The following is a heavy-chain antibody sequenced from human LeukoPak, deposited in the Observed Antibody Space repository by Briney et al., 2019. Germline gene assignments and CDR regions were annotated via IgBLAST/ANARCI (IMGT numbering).Heavy chain of an antibody. D-gene: IGHD3-9*01. V-gene: IGHV3-30*02. CDR3: AKARYFDWLDDY. CDR1: GFTFSSYS. Sequence: PGGSLRLSCAASGFTFSSYSMNWVRQAPGKGLEWVAFIRYDGTNKYYADSVKGRFTISRDNSKNTLYLQMNSLRAEDTAVYYCAKARYFDWLDDYWGQGTLVTVSS. CDR2: IRYDGTNK. J-gene: IGHJ4*02.